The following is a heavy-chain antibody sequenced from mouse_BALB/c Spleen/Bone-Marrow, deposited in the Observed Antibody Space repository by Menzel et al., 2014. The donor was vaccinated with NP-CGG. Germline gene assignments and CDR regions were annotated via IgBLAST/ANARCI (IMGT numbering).Heavy chain of an antibody. J-gene: IGHJ3*01. CDR3: ARIHYYGRAWFAY. CDR1: GFNIKDTF. V-gene: IGHV14-3*02. CDR2: IDPANGNT. D-gene: IGHD1-2*01. Sequence: VHVKQSGAELVKPGASVKLSCTGSGFNIKDTFMHWVKQRPEQGLEWIGGIDPANGNTKYDPKFQGKATITADTSSNTAYLQLSSLTSEDTAVYYCARIHYYGRAWFAYWGQGTLVTVSA.